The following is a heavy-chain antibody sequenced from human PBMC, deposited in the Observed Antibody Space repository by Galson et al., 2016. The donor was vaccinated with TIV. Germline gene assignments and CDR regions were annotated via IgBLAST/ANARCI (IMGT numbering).Heavy chain of an antibody. V-gene: IGHV5-51*01. J-gene: IGHJ6*02. CDR1: EYFFGAYW. Sequence: QSGAEVKKPGESLRISCKASEYFFGAYWIGWVRQMSGKGLEWMGIVYPGDSQTRYSPSFEGQVTLSVDRSISTSYLQWSSLRASDTAMYYCARLQGIGSGSYYGFWGQGTTVTVSS. CDR2: VYPGDSQT. D-gene: IGHD3-10*01. CDR3: ARLQGIGSGSYYGF.